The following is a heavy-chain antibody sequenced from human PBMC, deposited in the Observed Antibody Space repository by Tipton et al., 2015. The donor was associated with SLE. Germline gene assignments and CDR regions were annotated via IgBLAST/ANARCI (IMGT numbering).Heavy chain of an antibody. CDR1: GGSFSGYY. J-gene: IGHJ3*02. Sequence: TLSLTCAVYGGSFSGYYWSWIRQPPGKGLEWFGEINHSGSTNYNPSLKSRVTISVDTSKNQFSLKLSSVTAADTAVYYCARVGAGEAFDIWGQGTMVTVSS. D-gene: IGHD7-27*01. V-gene: IGHV4-34*01. CDR3: ARVGAGEAFDI. CDR2: INHSGST.